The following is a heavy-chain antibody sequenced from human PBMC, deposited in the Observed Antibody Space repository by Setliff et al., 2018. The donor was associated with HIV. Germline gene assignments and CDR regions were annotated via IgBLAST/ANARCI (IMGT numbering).Heavy chain of an antibody. J-gene: IGHJ6*02. CDR2: IRYDGSNG. CDR3: ARKLLTRPNYYGMDV. CDR1: GFTFNNFG. D-gene: IGHD2-15*01. Sequence: GGSLRLSCATSGFTFNNFGMYWVRQAPGKGLEWVAFIRYDGSNGYYADSVKGRFTISRDNSKKTLYLQMNSLRAENTAVYYCARKLLTRPNYYGMDVWGQGTTVTVSS. V-gene: IGHV3-30*02.